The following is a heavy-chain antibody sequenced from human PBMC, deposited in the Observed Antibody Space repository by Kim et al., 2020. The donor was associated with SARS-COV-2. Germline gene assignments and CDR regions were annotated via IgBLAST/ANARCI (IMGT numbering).Heavy chain of an antibody. Sequence: GSLRLSCAASGFTFSGYDMHWVRQAPGKGLEWMAVISYVGNNEYYADSVKGRFTISRDNSNNTLYLQMNSLRVEDTAVYYCAKDYYYDSSGYNDYWGQGTLVTVSS. CDR1: GFTFSGYD. D-gene: IGHD3-22*01. J-gene: IGHJ4*02. CDR2: ISYVGNNE. CDR3: AKDYYYDSSGYNDY. V-gene: IGHV3-30*18.